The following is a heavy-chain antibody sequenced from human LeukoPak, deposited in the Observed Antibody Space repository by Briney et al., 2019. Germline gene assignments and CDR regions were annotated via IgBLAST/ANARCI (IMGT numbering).Heavy chain of an antibody. V-gene: IGHV4-61*01. D-gene: IGHD3-10*01. CDR2: IYYSGST. Sequence: SETLSLTCTVSGGSVSSGSYYWSWIRQPPGKGLEWIGYIYYSGSTNYNPSLKSRVTISVDTSNNQFSLKLSSVTAADTAVYYCAREPYGSGSYYFDYWGQGTLVTVSS. J-gene: IGHJ4*02. CDR1: GGSVSSGSYY. CDR3: AREPYGSGSYYFDY.